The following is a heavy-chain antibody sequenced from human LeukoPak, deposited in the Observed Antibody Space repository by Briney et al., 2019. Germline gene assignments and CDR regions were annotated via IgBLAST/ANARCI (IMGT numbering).Heavy chain of an antibody. V-gene: IGHV3-21*01. D-gene: IGHD3-10*01. CDR3: ATTMVRGVFDY. CDR2: ISSSSSYI. CDR1: GLTFSSYS. J-gene: IGHJ4*02. Sequence: GGSLRLSCAASGLTFSSYSMNWVRQAPGKGLEWVSSISSSSSYIYYADSVKGRFTISRDNAKNSLYLQMNSLRAEDTAVYYCATTMVRGVFDYWGQGTLVTVSS.